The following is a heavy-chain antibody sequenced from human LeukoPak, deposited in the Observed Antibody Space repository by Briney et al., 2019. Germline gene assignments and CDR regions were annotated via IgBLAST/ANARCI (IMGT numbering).Heavy chain of an antibody. CDR3: ASHPAPYSSSPLDY. CDR2: ISGSGGST. CDR1: GFTFNNFA. D-gene: IGHD6-6*01. Sequence: PGGSLRLSCAASGFTFNNFAMSWVRQAPGKGLEWVSAISGSGGSTYYADSVKGRFTISRDNSKNTLYLQMNSLRAEDTAVYYCASHPAPYSSSPLDYWGQGTLVTVSS. J-gene: IGHJ4*02. V-gene: IGHV3-23*01.